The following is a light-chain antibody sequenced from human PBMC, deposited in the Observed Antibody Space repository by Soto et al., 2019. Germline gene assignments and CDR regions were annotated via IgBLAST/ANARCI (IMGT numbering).Light chain of an antibody. Sequence: IVLTQSPGTLSLSPGDRATLSCRSSQSISSIYLAWYQQKPGQAPRPLIYGASSRATGIPARFSGRGSGTDFTLTISSLEPEDFAVYFGQQYQTSLTFGGGTTVEI. CDR1: QSISSIY. CDR2: GAS. V-gene: IGKV3-20*01. CDR3: QQYQTSLT. J-gene: IGKJ4*01.